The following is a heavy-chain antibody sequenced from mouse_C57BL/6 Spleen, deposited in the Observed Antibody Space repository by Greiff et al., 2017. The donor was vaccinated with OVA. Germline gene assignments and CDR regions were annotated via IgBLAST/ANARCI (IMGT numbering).Heavy chain of an antibody. CDR2: INPNNGGT. CDR3: ARTLFTTVVALRAMDY. CDR1: GYTFTDYY. D-gene: IGHD1-1*01. J-gene: IGHJ4*01. V-gene: IGHV1-26*01. Sequence: EVQLQQSGPELVKPGASVKISCKASGYTFTDYYMNWVKQSHGKSLEWIGDINPNNGGTSYNQKFKGKATLTVDKSSSTAYMELRSLTSEDSAVYYCARTLFTTVVALRAMDYWGQGTSVTVSS.